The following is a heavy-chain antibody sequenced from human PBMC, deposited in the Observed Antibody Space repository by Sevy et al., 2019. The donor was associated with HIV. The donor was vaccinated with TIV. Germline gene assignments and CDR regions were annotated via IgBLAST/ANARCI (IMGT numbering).Heavy chain of an antibody. V-gene: IGHV3-48*03. Sequence: GGSLRLSCEASGFTFSSYEMKWVRQAPGKGLEWVSYISSRGTTIKYADSVKGRFTISRDNAKNSLYMQMNSLRAEDTAVYYCARVDANYDKGFDPWGQGTLLTVSS. J-gene: IGHJ5*02. D-gene: IGHD3-22*01. CDR2: ISSRGTTI. CDR3: ARVDANYDKGFDP. CDR1: GFTFSSYE.